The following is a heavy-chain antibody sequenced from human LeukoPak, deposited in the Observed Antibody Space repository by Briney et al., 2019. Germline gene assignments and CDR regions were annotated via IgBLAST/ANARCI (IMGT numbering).Heavy chain of an antibody. J-gene: IGHJ4*02. D-gene: IGHD3-16*01. V-gene: IGHV4-59*01. CDR2: IYYSGST. CDR3: ATSGMAVWGSFDY. Sequence: SETLSLTCTVSGGSISSYYWSWIRQPPGKGLEWIGYIYYSGSTNYNPSLKSRVTISVDTSKHQFSLKLSSVTAADTAVYYCATSGMAVWGSFDYWGQGALVTVSS. CDR1: GGSISSYY.